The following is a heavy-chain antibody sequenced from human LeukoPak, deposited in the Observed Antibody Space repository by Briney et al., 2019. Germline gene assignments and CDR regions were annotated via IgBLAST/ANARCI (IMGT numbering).Heavy chain of an antibody. Sequence: GGSLRLSCAASGFTFSSYAMSWVRQAPGKGLEWVSAISGSADSTYYADSVKGRFTISRDNSKNTLYLQMNSLRAEDTAVYYCAKVRYFGPSAFDIWGQGTMVTASS. CDR1: GFTFSSYA. D-gene: IGHD3-9*01. CDR2: ISGSADST. V-gene: IGHV3-23*01. J-gene: IGHJ3*02. CDR3: AKVRYFGPSAFDI.